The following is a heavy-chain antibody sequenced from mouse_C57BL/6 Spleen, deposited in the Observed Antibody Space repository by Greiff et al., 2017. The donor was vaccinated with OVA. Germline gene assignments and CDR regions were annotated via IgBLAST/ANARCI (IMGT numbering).Heavy chain of an antibody. CDR3: ARHEDPFYYSNYVAWFAY. V-gene: IGHV1-62-2*01. CDR2: FYPGSGSI. D-gene: IGHD2-5*01. J-gene: IGHJ3*01. Sequence: QVQLKESGAELVKPGASVKLSCKASGYTFTEYTIHWVKQRSGQGLEWIGWFYPGSGSIKYNEKFKDKATLTADKSSSTVYMELSRLTSEDSAVYFCARHEDPFYYSNYVAWFAYWGQGTLVTVSA. CDR1: GYTFTEYT.